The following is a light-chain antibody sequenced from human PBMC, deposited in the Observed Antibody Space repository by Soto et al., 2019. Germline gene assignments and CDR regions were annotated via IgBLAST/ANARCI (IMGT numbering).Light chain of an antibody. CDR1: QSVNSN. Sequence: EIVLTQSPGPLSLSPGERATLSCRASQSVNSNLAWYQQKPGQAPRLLIYGASTRATGIPARFSGSGSGTECTLTISSLQSEDFAVYYCQQYNNWPRTLGQGTKVDIK. CDR3: QQYNNWPRT. CDR2: GAS. V-gene: IGKV3-15*01. J-gene: IGKJ1*01.